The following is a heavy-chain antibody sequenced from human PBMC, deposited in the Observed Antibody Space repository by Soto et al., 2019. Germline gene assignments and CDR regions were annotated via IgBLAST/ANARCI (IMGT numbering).Heavy chain of an antibody. D-gene: IGHD2-15*01. V-gene: IGHV3-13*04. CDR1: GFSFSTFD. CDR2: IGVSSDT. CDR3: VRATCYGPNSGAFDI. Sequence: EVQLVESGEDLVQPGGSLRISCAASGFSFSTFDIHWFRHSPGAGLEWVSGIGVSSDTYYAGSVNGRFTLSREYANNTVYLQMNSLRAEDTAFYYCVRATCYGPNSGAFDIWGPGTMVTVSS. J-gene: IGHJ3*02.